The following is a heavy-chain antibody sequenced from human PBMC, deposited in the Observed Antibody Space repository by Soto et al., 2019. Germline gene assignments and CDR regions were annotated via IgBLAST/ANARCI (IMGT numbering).Heavy chain of an antibody. CDR1: GFTFSAYW. CDR2: MNSDGSSI. D-gene: IGHD2-15*01. CDR3: ERVACSGGSCTHY. J-gene: IGHJ4*02. V-gene: IGHV3-74*01. Sequence: PGGSLRLSCAASGFTFSAYWMHWVRPTPGKGLVWVSRMNSDGSSIGYADSVKGRFTISRDNAKNTLYLQMNSLRAEDKAVYYCERVACSGGSCTHYWCQATLVTVST.